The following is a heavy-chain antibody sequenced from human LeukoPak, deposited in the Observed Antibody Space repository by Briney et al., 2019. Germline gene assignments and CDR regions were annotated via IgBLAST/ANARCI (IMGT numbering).Heavy chain of an antibody. V-gene: IGHV4-4*02. CDR1: GVSISSSNW. CDR3: ARWVVDYYGSGSYPIDGFDY. CDR2: IYHSGST. D-gene: IGHD3-10*01. J-gene: IGHJ4*02. Sequence: SETLSLTCAVSGVSISSSNWWSWVRQPPGKGLEWIGEIYHSGSTNYNPSLKSRVTISVDKSKNQFSLKLSSVTGADTAVYYCARWVVDYYGSGSYPIDGFDYWGQGTLVTVSS.